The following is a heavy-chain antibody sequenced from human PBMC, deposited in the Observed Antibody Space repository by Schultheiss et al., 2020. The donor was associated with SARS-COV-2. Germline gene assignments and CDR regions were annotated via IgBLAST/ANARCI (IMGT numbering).Heavy chain of an antibody. D-gene: IGHD4-17*01. CDR1: GGSISSGGYY. CDR3: ARGGGYGESNWFDP. V-gene: IGHV4-31*03. CDR2: IYYSGST. Sequence: SETLSLTCTVSGGSISSGGYYWSWIRQHPGKGLEWIGYIYYSGSTNYNPSLKSRVTISVDTSKNQFSLKLSSVTAADTAVYYCARGGGYGESNWFDPWGQGTLVTVSS. J-gene: IGHJ5*02.